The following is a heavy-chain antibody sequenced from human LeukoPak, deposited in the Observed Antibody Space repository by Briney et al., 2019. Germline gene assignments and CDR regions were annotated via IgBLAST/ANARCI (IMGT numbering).Heavy chain of an antibody. CDR1: GGSISSYY. CDR2: IYYSGST. Sequence: PSETLSLTCTVSGGSISSYYWSWIRQPPGKGLEWIGYIYYSGSTNYNPSLKSRVTISVDTSKNQFSLKLSSVTAADTAVYYCARQIPYGGNAYYFDYWSQRTLVTVSS. J-gene: IGHJ4*02. CDR3: ARQIPYGGNAYYFDY. V-gene: IGHV4-59*08. D-gene: IGHD4-23*01.